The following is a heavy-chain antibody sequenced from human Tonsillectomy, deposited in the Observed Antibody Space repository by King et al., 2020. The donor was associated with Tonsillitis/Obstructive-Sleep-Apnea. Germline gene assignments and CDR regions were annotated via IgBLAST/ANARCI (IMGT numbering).Heavy chain of an antibody. D-gene: IGHD6-19*01. CDR2: IHTSGST. CDR1: GGSISSYY. CDR3: ARDYSSGYGWDV. J-gene: IGHJ6*02. V-gene: IGHV4-4*07. Sequence: QLQESGPGLVKPSETLSLTCTVSGGSISSYYWNWIRQPAGKRLEWIGRIHTSGSTNYNPSLKSRVTMSVDTSKNRVSLRLNSVTAADTAVYYCARDYSSGYGWDVWGQGTTVTVSS.